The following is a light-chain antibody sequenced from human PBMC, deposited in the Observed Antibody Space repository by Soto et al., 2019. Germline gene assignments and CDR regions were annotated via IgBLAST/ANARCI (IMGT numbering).Light chain of an antibody. CDR3: QQYDDLPIT. Sequence: DIQMPQSPSSLSASVGDRVTITCQASQDLSNYLNWYQQKPGKAPKLLIYDASNLETGVPSRFSGSGSATDFTFTISSLQPEDIATYYCQQYDDLPITFGQGTRLEIK. CDR2: DAS. V-gene: IGKV1-33*01. CDR1: QDLSNY. J-gene: IGKJ5*01.